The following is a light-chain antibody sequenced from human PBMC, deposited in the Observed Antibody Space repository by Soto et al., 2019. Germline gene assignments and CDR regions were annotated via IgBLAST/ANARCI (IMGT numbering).Light chain of an antibody. V-gene: IGKV3-11*01. CDR2: DAS. J-gene: IGKJ4*01. CDR1: QGVGRF. Sequence: EIVLTQSPATLSLSPGERAALSCRASQGVGRFLAWYQQKPGQAPRLLIYDASNRATGIPARFSGSGSGTDFTLAINNLEPEDFAVYYYQQRGGWPLTFGGGTKVEIK. CDR3: QQRGGWPLT.